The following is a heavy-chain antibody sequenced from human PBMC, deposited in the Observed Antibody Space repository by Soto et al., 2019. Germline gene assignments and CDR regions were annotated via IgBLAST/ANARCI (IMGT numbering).Heavy chain of an antibody. J-gene: IGHJ3*01. CDR3: ARHYVSSSSLS. Sequence: ETLSLTCTVSGGSISSSSYYWGWIRQPPGKGLEWIGSIYYSGSTYYNPSLKSRVTISVDTSKNQFSLKLSSVTAADTAVYYCARHYVSSSSLSWGQGTMVTVSS. D-gene: IGHD2-8*01. CDR2: IYYSGST. CDR1: GGSISSSSYY. V-gene: IGHV4-39*01.